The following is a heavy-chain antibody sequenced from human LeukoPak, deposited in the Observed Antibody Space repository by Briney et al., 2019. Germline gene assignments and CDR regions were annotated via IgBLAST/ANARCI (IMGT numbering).Heavy chain of an antibody. D-gene: IGHD3-10*02. CDR3: AKDLFPFYYFDY. J-gene: IGHJ4*02. Sequence: GGSLRLSCAASGFTFSSYSMNWVRQAPGKGLEWVSAISGSGGSTYYADSVKGRFTISRDNSKNTLYLQMNSLRAEDTAVYYCAKDLFPFYYFDYWGQGTLVTVSS. CDR1: GFTFSSYS. CDR2: ISGSGGST. V-gene: IGHV3-23*01.